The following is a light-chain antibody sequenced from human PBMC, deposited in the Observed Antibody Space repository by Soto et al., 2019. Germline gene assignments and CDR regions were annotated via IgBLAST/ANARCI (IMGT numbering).Light chain of an antibody. J-gene: IGKJ5*01. CDR1: QSVAPY. Sequence: EIILTQSPATLSLSPGDRATRSCTASQSVAPYLHWYQQKPGQAPRLLIYDVSKWPTGIPARFSGTGSGSDFTLTSSSLEPEDSAVYCCQQRSVWPPITVGQGPRLELK. V-gene: IGKV3-11*01. CDR3: QQRSVWPPIT. CDR2: DVS.